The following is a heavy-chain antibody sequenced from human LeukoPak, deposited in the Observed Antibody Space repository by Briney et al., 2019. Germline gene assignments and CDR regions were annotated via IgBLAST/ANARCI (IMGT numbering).Heavy chain of an antibody. J-gene: IGHJ4*02. V-gene: IGHV4-59*01. Sequence: SETLSLTCTVSGGSISSYYWSWIRQPPGKGLEWIGCSYYSGSTNYNPSLKSRVTISLDTSKNQFSLKLNSVTAADTAVYYCARGGLSSGWYGWGQGTLVTVSS. CDR1: GGSISSYY. D-gene: IGHD6-19*01. CDR3: ARGGLSSGWYG. CDR2: SYYSGST.